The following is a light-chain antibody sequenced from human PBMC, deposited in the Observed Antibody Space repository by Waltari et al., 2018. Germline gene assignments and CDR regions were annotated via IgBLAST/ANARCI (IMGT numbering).Light chain of an antibody. Sequence: QSVLTQPPSVSGAPGQRVTISCTGSNSNIGAGYDVHWYQQLPGTAPKLLIYDNTNRPSGVPDRFSGSKSGTSASLAITGLQAEDEADYYCQSYDSSLSGLFGGGTKLTVL. CDR3: QSYDSSLSGL. CDR1: NSNIGAGYD. CDR2: DNT. V-gene: IGLV1-40*01. J-gene: IGLJ3*02.